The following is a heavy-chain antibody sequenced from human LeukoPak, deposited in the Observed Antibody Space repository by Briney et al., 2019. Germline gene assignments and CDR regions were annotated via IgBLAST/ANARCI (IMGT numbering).Heavy chain of an antibody. CDR1: GFTFSSYW. CDR3: ARDGTAAGLYFDL. J-gene: IGHJ4*01. CDR2: IRQDGGEK. D-gene: IGHD6-13*01. Sequence: GGSLRLSCAVSGFTFSSYWMNWVRQAPGKGLEWVASIRQDGGEKSYVDSVKGRFTLFRDNTKHSLYLQMSSLRAEDTAVYYCARDGTAAGLYFDLWGQGTLVTVSS. V-gene: IGHV3-7*01.